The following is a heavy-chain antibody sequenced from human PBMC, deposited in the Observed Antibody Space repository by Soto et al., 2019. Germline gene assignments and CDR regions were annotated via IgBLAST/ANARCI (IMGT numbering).Heavy chain of an antibody. CDR3: ATDAGGYFDY. J-gene: IGHJ4*02. D-gene: IGHD3-10*01. V-gene: IGHV3-33*01. Sequence: GGSLRLSCAASGFNFSSYGMHWVRQAPGKGLEWVAVIWYDGSNKYYADSVKGRFTISRDNSKNTLYLQMNSLRAEDTAVYYCATDAGGYFDYWGQGTLVTVSS. CDR2: IWYDGSNK. CDR1: GFNFSSYG.